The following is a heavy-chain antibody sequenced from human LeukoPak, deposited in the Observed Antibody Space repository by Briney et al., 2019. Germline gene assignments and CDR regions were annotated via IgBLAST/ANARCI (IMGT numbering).Heavy chain of an antibody. V-gene: IGHV3-11*04. J-gene: IGHJ4*02. D-gene: IGHD2-21*02. CDR1: GFTFSDYY. CDR2: ISPGGGTI. Sequence: GGSLRLSCATSGFTFSDYYMTWVRETPRKGLESVSYISPGGGTIFYADSVQGRFTISRDNAKNSLFLHLNSLRAEDTAAYYRARAPISYCGVDCYYLDYWGRGTLVTVSS. CDR3: ARAPISYCGVDCYYLDY.